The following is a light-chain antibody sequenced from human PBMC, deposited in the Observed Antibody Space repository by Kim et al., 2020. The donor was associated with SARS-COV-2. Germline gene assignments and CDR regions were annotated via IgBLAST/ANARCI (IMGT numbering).Light chain of an antibody. J-gene: IGKJ2*04. CDR2: DAS. CDR3: HHRSVLPPGS. V-gene: IGKV3-11*01. CDR1: QSVGNS. Sequence: EIVLTQSPATLSLSPGERAALSCRASQSVGNSLAWYQQKPGQAPRLLIYDASSRATGIPARFSGSGSGTDFTLTISSLEPEDFALYYWHHRSVLPPGSFGQGTKLEI.